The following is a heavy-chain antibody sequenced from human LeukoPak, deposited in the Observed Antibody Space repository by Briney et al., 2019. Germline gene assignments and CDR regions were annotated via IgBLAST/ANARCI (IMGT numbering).Heavy chain of an antibody. D-gene: IGHD5-18*01. CDR3: ARDSLQLWSDDAFDI. Sequence: ASVKVSCKASGYTFTSYGISWVRQAPGQGLEWMGWISAYNGNTNYAQKLQGRVTMTTDTSTSTAYMELRSLRSDDTAVYYCARDSLQLWSDDAFDIWGRGTMVTVSS. V-gene: IGHV1-18*01. CDR1: GYTFTSYG. CDR2: ISAYNGNT. J-gene: IGHJ3*02.